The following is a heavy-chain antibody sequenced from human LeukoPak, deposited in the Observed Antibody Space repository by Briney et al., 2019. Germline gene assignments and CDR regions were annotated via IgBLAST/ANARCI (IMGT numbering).Heavy chain of an antibody. J-gene: IGHJ2*01. CDR2: IYRDGDT. V-gene: IGHV3-53*01. Sequence: GGSLRLSCAASGFTVSTNYMSWVRQAPGKGLEWVSVIYRDGDTYYADSVKGRFTISRDSSKNILYLQMNSLRAEDTAVYYCARDVFDRGLQWYFDLWGRGTVITVSS. CDR3: ARDVFDRGLQWYFDL. CDR1: GFTVSTNY. D-gene: IGHD3-16*01.